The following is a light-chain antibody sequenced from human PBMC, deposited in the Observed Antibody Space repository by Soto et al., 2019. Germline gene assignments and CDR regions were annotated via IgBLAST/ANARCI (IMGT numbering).Light chain of an antibody. Sequence: SVLTQPPSVSAAPGQKVTISCSGSSSNLGNNFVTWYQQLPGTAPKLLIYDNNKRPSGIPDRFSGSQSGTSATLGITGLQTGDVAVYYCGSWDSSLTYVFGTGTKVTVL. CDR3: GSWDSSLTYV. V-gene: IGLV1-51*01. CDR1: SSNLGNNF. J-gene: IGLJ1*01. CDR2: DNN.